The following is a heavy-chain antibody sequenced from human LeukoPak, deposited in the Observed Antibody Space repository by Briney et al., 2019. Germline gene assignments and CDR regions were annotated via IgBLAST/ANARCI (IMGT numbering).Heavy chain of an antibody. CDR2: IIPIFGTA. Sequence: SVKVSCKASGGTVSRYAISWVRQAPGRGLEWMGGIIPIFGTANYAQKFQGRVTITADKSTSTAYMELSSLRSEVTAVYYCAGSYYKSYFDYWGQGTLVTVSS. CDR1: GGTVSRYA. V-gene: IGHV1-69*06. CDR3: AGSYYKSYFDY. J-gene: IGHJ4*02. D-gene: IGHD3-10*01.